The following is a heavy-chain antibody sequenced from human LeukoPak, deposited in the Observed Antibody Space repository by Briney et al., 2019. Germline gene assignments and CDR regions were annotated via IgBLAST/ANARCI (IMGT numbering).Heavy chain of an antibody. Sequence: PSETLSLTCTVPGGSISSYYWSWIRQPPGKGLEWIGYIYYSGSTNYNPSLKSRVTISVDTSKNQFSLKLSSVTAADTAVYYCAREADTAYGEPHFDYWGQGTLVTVSS. CDR3: AREADTAYGEPHFDY. CDR1: GGSISSYY. V-gene: IGHV4-59*01. J-gene: IGHJ4*02. CDR2: IYYSGST. D-gene: IGHD5-18*01.